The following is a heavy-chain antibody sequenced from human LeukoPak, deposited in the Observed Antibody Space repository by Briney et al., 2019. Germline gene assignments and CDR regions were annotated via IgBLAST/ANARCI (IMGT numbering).Heavy chain of an antibody. J-gene: IGHJ4*02. V-gene: IGHV3-21*01. D-gene: IGHD6-19*01. CDR2: ISSSSYI. Sequence: GGSLRLSCAASGFTFSSYSMNWVRQAPGKGLEWVSSISSSSYIYYADSVKGRFTISRDNAKNSLYLQMNSLRAEDTAVYYCARAQVAGTVDYWGQGTLVTVSS. CDR1: GFTFSSYS. CDR3: ARAQVAGTVDY.